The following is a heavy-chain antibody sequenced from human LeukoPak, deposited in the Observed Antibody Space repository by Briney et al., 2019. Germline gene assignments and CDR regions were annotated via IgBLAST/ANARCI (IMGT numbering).Heavy chain of an antibody. Sequence: SETLSLTCTVSGGSISSGSYYWSWIRQPAGKGLEWIGRIYTSGSTNYNPSLKSRVTISVDTSKNQFSLKLSSVTAADTAVYYCALHYDFWSGYSDYWGQGTLVTVSS. CDR2: IYTSGST. CDR3: ALHYDFWSGYSDY. V-gene: IGHV4-61*02. CDR1: GGSISSGSYY. D-gene: IGHD3-3*01. J-gene: IGHJ4*02.